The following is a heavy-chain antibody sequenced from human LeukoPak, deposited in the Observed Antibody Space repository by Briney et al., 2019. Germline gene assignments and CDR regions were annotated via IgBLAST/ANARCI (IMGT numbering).Heavy chain of an antibody. J-gene: IGHJ4*02. D-gene: IGHD2/OR15-2a*01. Sequence: SETLSLTCNVSGVSVSTSHWNWIRQRPGKGLERIGCLSYTGKTDYNPSLKSRVSISLGSSNNHFSLKLTSVTAADTAVYYCSEGYFEPFDHWGQGILVTVSS. CDR3: SEGYFEPFDH. CDR1: GVSVSTSH. V-gene: IGHV4-59*02. CDR2: LSYTGKT.